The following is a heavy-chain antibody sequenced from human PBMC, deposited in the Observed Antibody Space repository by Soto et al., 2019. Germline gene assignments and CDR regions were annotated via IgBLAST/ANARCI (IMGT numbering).Heavy chain of an antibody. CDR2: IYYSGST. Sequence: QVQLQESGPGLVKPSQTLSLTCTVSGGSISSGDYYWSWIRQPPGKGLEWIGYIYYSGSTYYNPSLKSRVTISVDTSKNQFSLKLSSVTAADTAVYYCARDHPSSVWSGYSYYYYGMDVWGQGTTVTVSS. CDR1: GGSISSGDYY. D-gene: IGHD3-3*01. CDR3: ARDHPSSVWSGYSYYYYGMDV. J-gene: IGHJ6*02. V-gene: IGHV4-30-4*01.